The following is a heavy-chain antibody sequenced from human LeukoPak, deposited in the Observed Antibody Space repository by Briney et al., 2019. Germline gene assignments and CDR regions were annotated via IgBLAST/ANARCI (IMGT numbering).Heavy chain of an antibody. CDR3: ARTPTVTTALYNWFDP. V-gene: IGHV1-69*13. CDR1: GGTFSSYA. D-gene: IGHD4-17*01. Sequence: ASAKVSCKASGGTFSSYAISWVRQAPRQGLEWMGRIIPIFGTANYSQKSQGRVTITADESTSTAYMELSSLRSEDTAVYYCARTPTVTTALYNWFDPWGQGTLVTVSS. J-gene: IGHJ5*02. CDR2: IIPIFGTA.